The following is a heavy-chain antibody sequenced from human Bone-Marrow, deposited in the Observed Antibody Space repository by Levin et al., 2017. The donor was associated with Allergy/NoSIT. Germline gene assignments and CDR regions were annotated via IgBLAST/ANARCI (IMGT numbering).Heavy chain of an antibody. CDR1: GGSISSSNW. V-gene: IGHV4-4*02. CDR2: IYHSGST. CDR3: ARAEKIEVGVQSRYFDY. J-gene: IGHJ4*02. Sequence: SETLSLTCAVSGGSISSSNWWSWVRQPPGKGLEWIGEIYHSGSTNYNPSLKSRVTISVDKSKNQFSLKLSSVTAADTAVYYCARAEKIEVGVQSRYFDYWGQGTLVTVSS. D-gene: IGHD2-15*01.